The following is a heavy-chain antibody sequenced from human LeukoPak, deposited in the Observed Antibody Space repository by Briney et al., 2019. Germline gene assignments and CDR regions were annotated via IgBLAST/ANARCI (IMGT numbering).Heavy chain of an antibody. J-gene: IGHJ4*02. CDR1: GFTFSSYG. V-gene: IGHV3-30*18. CDR3: AKDQGYDILTGYYSDY. Sequence: GGSLKLSCAASGFTFSSYGMHWVRQAPGKGLEWVAVISYDGSNKYYADSVKGRFAISRDNSKNTLYLQMNSLRAEDTAVYYCAKDQGYDILTGYYSDYWGQGTLVTVSS. D-gene: IGHD3-9*01. CDR2: ISYDGSNK.